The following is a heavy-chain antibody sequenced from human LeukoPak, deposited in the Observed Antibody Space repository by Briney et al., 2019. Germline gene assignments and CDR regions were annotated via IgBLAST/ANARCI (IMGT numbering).Heavy chain of an antibody. J-gene: IGHJ5*02. V-gene: IGHV4-61*01. CDR2: IYYSGST. D-gene: IGHD6-13*01. CDR3: ARDSSSWYYNWFDP. CDR1: GGSISSSSYY. Sequence: PSETLSLTCTVSGGSISSSSYYWGWIRQPPGKGLEWIGYIYYSGSTNYNPSLKSRVTISVDTSKNQFSLKLSSVTAADTAVYYCARDSSSWYYNWFDPWGQGTLVTVSS.